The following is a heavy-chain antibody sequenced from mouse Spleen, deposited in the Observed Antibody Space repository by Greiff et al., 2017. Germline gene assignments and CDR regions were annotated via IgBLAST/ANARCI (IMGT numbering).Heavy chain of an antibody. CDR3: ARHDYGNFDY. CDR1: GFTFSDYY. CDR2: ISNGGGST. Sequence: EVKLMESGGGLVQPGGSLKLSCATSGFTFSDYYMYWVRQTPEKRLEWVAYISNGGGSTYYPDTVKGRFTISRDNAKNTLYLQMSRLKSEDTAMYYCARHDYGNFDYWGQGTTLTVSS. D-gene: IGHD2-1*01. J-gene: IGHJ2*01. V-gene: IGHV5-12*02.